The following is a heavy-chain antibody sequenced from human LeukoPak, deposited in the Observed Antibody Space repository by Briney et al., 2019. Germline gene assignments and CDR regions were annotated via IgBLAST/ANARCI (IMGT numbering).Heavy chain of an antibody. J-gene: IGHJ5*02. CDR3: ASTKYYYDGGFDP. V-gene: IGHV3-21*01. D-gene: IGHD3-22*01. CDR2: ISSSSSYI. CDR1: GFTFSSYS. Sequence: AGGSLRLSCAASGFTFSSYSMNWVRQAPGKGLEWVSSISSSSSYIYYADSVKGRFTISRDNAKNSLYLQMNSLRAEDTAVYYCASTKYYYDGGFDPWGQGTLVTVSS.